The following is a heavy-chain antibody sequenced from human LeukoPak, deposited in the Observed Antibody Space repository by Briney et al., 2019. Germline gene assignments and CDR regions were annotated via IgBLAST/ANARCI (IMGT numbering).Heavy chain of an antibody. CDR2: ISYDVSNK. V-gene: IGHV3-30*04. CDR3: ARDASALVGAPYFDY. D-gene: IGHD1-26*01. CDR1: GFTFSSYA. Sequence: GKSLRLSCAASGFTFSSYAMHWVRQAPGKGLEWLAVISYDVSNKYYADSVKGRFTISRDNSKNTLYLQMNSLRAEDTAVYYCARDASALVGAPYFDYWGQGTLVTVSS. J-gene: IGHJ4*02.